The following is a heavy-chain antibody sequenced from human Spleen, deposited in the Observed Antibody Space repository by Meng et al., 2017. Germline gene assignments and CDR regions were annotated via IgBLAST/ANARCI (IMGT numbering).Heavy chain of an antibody. CDR3: ASGFLSGYDLGTFDS. V-gene: IGHV1-2*02. CDR2: INPNSGDT. D-gene: IGHD5-12*01. CDR1: GYGFTGFH. J-gene: IGHJ4*02. Sequence: ASVKVSCKASGYGFTGFHLHWVRQAPGQGLEWMGWINPNSGDTRYAQNFQDRVTLTRDTSITTAYMELSRLRSDDTAVYYCASGFLSGYDLGTFDSWARERWSPSPQ.